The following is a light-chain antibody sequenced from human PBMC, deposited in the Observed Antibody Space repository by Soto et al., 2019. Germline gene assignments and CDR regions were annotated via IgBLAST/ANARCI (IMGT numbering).Light chain of an antibody. CDR2: GAS. Sequence: VMTQSPAILSVSPGERATLSCRASQSVGINLAWYQQKPGQAPRLVIYGASTRATAFPARFSGSGSGTDFILTISSLQSEDFAVYYWHQHNYWPGTFGQGTKLEIK. CDR1: QSVGIN. CDR3: HQHNYWPGT. J-gene: IGKJ2*01. V-gene: IGKV3-15*01.